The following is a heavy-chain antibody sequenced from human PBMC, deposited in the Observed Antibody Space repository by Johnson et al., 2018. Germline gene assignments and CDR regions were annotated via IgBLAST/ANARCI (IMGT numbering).Heavy chain of an antibody. V-gene: IGHV1-8*01. CDR2: MNPQSGNT. J-gene: IGHJ4*03. CDR1: GGTFSRSA. CDR3: AEYSGAMAALRT. Sequence: QVQLVQSGAEVKKPGSSVKVSCKASGGTFSRSAISWVRQASGQGLEWMGWMNPQSGNTGYGQKFQGRVTMTRDTATSTAYMELTGLKFDDKAVYYCAEYSGAMAALRTWGRGTLVTVPS. D-gene: IGHD1-26*01.